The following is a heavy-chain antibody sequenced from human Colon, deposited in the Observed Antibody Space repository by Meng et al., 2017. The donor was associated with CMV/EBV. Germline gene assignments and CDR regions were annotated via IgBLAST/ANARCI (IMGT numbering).Heavy chain of an antibody. Sequence: ASVKVSCKASGYSFRNYAISWVRLAPGQGLEWMGWISPYRGDTNYEQKFQGRVIMSTDTPTSTAYMELRSLRPDDTAVYYCAREGVGRWFDPWGQGTLVTVSS. V-gene: IGHV1-18*01. CDR1: GYSFRNYA. CDR2: ISPYRGDT. J-gene: IGHJ5*02. CDR3: AREGVGRWFDP.